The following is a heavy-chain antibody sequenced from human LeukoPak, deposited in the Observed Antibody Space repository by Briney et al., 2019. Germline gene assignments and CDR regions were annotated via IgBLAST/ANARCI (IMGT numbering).Heavy chain of an antibody. D-gene: IGHD6-19*01. V-gene: IGHV3-48*03. J-gene: IGHJ4*02. CDR2: IASSRTTI. CDR3: ALLAVASDFDY. CDR1: GFPFSVYE. Sequence: GGSLRLSCAVSGFPFSVYEMNWVRKAPGKGLEWVSNIASSRTTISYADSVKGRFSISRDNAMSSLYLQMNSLRVEGTAVYYCALLAVASDFDYWGQGGLVTVSS.